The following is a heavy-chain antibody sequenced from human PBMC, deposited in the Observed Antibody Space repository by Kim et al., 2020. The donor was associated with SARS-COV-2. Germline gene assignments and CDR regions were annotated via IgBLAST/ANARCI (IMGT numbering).Heavy chain of an antibody. CDR2: IYHSGTT. J-gene: IGHJ6*02. CDR1: GKSIVSSNW. D-gene: IGHD3-10*01. Sequence: SETLSLTCAVSGKSIVSSNWWSWVRQAPGKGLLWIGEIYHSGTTNYNPSLKSRVTISVDESKSQFSLRLNSVTAADTAVYYCASGVGSSYYFFGLDAWGHGPRVIVSS. CDR3: ASGVGSSYYFFGLDA. V-gene: IGHV4-4*02.